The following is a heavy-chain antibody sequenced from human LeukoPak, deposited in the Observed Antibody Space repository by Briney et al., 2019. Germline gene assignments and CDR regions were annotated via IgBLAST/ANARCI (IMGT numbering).Heavy chain of an antibody. CDR1: GYSISSGYY. V-gene: IGHV4-38-2*01. CDR2: IYHSGST. J-gene: IGHJ6*03. D-gene: IGHD1-1*01. Sequence: SETLSLTCAVSGYSISSGYYWGWIRQPPGKGLEWIGSIYHSGSTYYNPSLKSRVTISVDTSKNQSSLKLSSVTAADTAVYYCARVFPTGHYYYMDVWGKGTTVTVSS. CDR3: ARVFPTGHYYYMDV.